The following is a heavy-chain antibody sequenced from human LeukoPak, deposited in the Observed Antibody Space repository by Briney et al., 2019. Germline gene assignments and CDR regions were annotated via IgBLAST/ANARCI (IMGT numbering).Heavy chain of an antibody. CDR2: ISGNGVST. Sequence: GSLRLSCATSGFTFSSYAMSWVRQAPGKGLEWVSAISGNGVSTYYADSVKGRFTISRDNSKNTMYLQMNSLRAEDTAVFYCAKGSQKMDYWGQGTLVTVSS. J-gene: IGHJ4*02. D-gene: IGHD5-24*01. CDR1: GFTFSSYA. CDR3: AKGSQKMDY. V-gene: IGHV3-23*01.